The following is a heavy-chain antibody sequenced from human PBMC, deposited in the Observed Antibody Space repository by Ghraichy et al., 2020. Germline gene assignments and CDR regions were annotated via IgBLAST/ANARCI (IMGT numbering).Heavy chain of an antibody. V-gene: IGHV3-53*01. D-gene: IGHD2-21*01. CDR3: ARDLWAFDI. CDR2: IYSGGTT. CDR1: GFDVSINR. Sequence: LSLTCVGSGFDVSINRMSWVRQAPGKGLEWVSAIYSGGTTDYADSVKGRVTFSRDNSMNTVYLQMNSLRVDDTAVYYCARDLWAFDIWGQGTLVTVSS. J-gene: IGHJ3*02.